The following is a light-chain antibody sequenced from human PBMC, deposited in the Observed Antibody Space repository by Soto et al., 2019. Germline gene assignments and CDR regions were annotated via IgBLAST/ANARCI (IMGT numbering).Light chain of an antibody. Sequence: IQLTQSPSSLSASVGDRVTITCRASQTITTYLNWYQQRPGKAPKLLIFGATALQGGVPSRFSGSGSGTDFTLTISSLQPEDIATYYCQQYDSLPLTFGQGTRLEIK. CDR2: GAT. V-gene: IGKV1-39*01. CDR1: QTITTY. J-gene: IGKJ5*01. CDR3: QQYDSLPLT.